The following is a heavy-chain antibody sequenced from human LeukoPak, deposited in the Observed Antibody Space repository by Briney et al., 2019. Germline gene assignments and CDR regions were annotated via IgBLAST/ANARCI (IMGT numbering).Heavy chain of an antibody. V-gene: IGHV3-23*01. CDR3: AKGRYYDSSGYYYYFDY. J-gene: IGHJ4*02. CDR1: GFTFSSYA. CDR2: ISGSGGST. Sequence: GGSLRLSCAASGFTFSSYAMSWVRQAPGKGLEWVSAISGSGGSTYYADSVKGRFTTSRDNSKNTLYLQMNSLRAEDTAVYYCAKGRYYDSSGYYYYFDYWGQGTLVTVSS. D-gene: IGHD3-22*01.